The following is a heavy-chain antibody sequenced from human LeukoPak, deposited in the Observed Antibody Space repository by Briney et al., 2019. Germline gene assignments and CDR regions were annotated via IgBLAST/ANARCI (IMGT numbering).Heavy chain of an antibody. J-gene: IGHJ4*02. Sequence: GGSLRVSCAASGFTFSSYAMSWVRQAPGNGLEWVSAISGSGGSTYYADSVKGRFTISRDNSKNTLYLQMNSLRAEDTAVYYCAKDIAYSSSLNWGQGTLVTVSS. CDR1: GFTFSSYA. CDR3: AKDIAYSSSLN. V-gene: IGHV3-23*01. CDR2: ISGSGGST. D-gene: IGHD6-6*01.